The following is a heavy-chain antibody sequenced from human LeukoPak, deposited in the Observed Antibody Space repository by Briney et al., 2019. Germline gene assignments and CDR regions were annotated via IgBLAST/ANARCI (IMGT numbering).Heavy chain of an antibody. D-gene: IGHD5-12*01. V-gene: IGHV3-7*01. J-gene: IGHJ4*02. CDR1: GFTFSSYA. Sequence: PGGSLRLSCAASGFTFSSYAMSWVRQAPGKGLEWVAKVKQDGSEKYYVDSVKGRFTISRDNAKNSLPLQMDSLRVEDTAVYFCARGEGYHRLWGQGTLVTVSS. CDR2: VKQDGSEK. CDR3: ARGEGYHRL.